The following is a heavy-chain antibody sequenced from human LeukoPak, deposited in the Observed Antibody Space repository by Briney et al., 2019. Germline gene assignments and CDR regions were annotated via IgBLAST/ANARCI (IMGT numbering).Heavy chain of an antibody. Sequence: ASVKVSCKASGYTFTKYYFSWVRQAPGQALEWMGWISPYNGNTNYAQKLQGRVTMTTDTSTSTAYMELRNLRSDDTAVYYCARQIVGAIMGGWFDPWGEGNLVTVSS. J-gene: IGHJ5*02. V-gene: IGHV1-18*01. CDR1: GYTFTKYY. CDR2: ISPYNGNT. D-gene: IGHD1-26*01. CDR3: ARQIVGAIMGGWFDP.